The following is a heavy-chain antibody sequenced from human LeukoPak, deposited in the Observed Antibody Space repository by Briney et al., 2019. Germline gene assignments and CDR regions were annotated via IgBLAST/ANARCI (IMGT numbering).Heavy chain of an antibody. D-gene: IGHD3-16*01. Sequence: ASVKVSCKASGYTFTGYYMHWVRQAPGQGLEWMGWINPNSGGTNYAQKLQGRVTMTTDTSTSTAYMELRSLRSDDTAVYYCARDLPFPPKSWFGTSKPYYMDVWGKGTTVTVSS. J-gene: IGHJ6*03. V-gene: IGHV1-2*02. CDR1: GYTFTGYY. CDR3: ARDLPFPPKSWFGTSKPYYMDV. CDR2: INPNSGGT.